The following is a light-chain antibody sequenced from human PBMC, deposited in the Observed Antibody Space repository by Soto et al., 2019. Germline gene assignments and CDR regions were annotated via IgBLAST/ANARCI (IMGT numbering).Light chain of an antibody. Sequence: DLQMTQSPSSLSASVGDRVTISCRASQSITSYLNWYQQKPGKAPKLLIYAASSLQSGVPSRFSGSGSGSDFTLTISSLQPEDFATYYCQQSYNTPLTFGPGTKVDIK. V-gene: IGKV1-39*01. CDR2: AAS. CDR3: QQSYNTPLT. J-gene: IGKJ3*01. CDR1: QSITSY.